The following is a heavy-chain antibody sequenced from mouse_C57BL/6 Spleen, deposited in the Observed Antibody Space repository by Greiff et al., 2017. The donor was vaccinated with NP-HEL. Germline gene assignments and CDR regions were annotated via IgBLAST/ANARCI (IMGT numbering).Heavy chain of an antibody. CDR1: GYTFTSYW. D-gene: IGHD2-1*01. J-gene: IGHJ3*01. Sequence: QVQLQQPGAELVRPGSSVKLSCKASGYTFTSYWMHWVKQRPIQGLEWIGNIDPSDSETHYNQKFKDKATLTVDKSSSTAYMQLSSLTSEDSAVYYCARGHYGNSAWFAYWGQGTLVTVSA. CDR3: ARGHYGNSAWFAY. CDR2: IDPSDSET. V-gene: IGHV1-52*01.